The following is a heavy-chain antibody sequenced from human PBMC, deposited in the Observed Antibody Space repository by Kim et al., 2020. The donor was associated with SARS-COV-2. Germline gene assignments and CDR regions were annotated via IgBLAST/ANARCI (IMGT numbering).Heavy chain of an antibody. D-gene: IGHD2-21*02. CDR3: ARVCGGDCYSGADAFDI. Sequence: GGSLRLSCAASGFTFSSYGMHWVRQAPGKGLEWVAVIWYDGSNKYYADSVKGRFTISRDNSKNTLYLQMNSLRAEDTAVYYCARVCGGDCYSGADAFDIWGQGTMVTVSS. CDR2: IWYDGSNK. J-gene: IGHJ3*02. CDR1: GFTFSSYG. V-gene: IGHV3-33*01.